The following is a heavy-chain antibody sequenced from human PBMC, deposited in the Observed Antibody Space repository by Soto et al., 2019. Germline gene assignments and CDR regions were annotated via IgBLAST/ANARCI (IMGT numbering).Heavy chain of an antibody. J-gene: IGHJ6*02. CDR1: GFSLTSPGVC. V-gene: IGHV2-70*13. D-gene: IGHD1-20*01. Sequence: SGPALLNPTETLTVTCTFSGFSLTSPGVCVGWIRQSPGKALEWLALIERDDDDKYYSAYLKTKLTISKNTRKNQVVLTMANMDPADTATYYCARSIRGPRRFNGMDVWGQGTTVTVSS. CDR2: IERDDDDK. CDR3: ARSIRGPRRFNGMDV.